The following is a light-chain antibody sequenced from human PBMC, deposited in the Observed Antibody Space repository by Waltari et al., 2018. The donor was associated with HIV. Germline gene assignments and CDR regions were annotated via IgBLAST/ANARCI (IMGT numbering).Light chain of an antibody. V-gene: IGKV3-11*01. CDR2: DAS. CDR1: QSLTSG. Sequence: EIFLTQSPDSLSLSPGERATLSCRASQSLTSGVAWHQQKPGQTPRLLICDASSRAAGIPARFRGSGSGTDFILTISSLEPEDSAVYYCQQRTNSVTFGQGTRLEIK. J-gene: IGKJ5*01. CDR3: QQRTNSVT.